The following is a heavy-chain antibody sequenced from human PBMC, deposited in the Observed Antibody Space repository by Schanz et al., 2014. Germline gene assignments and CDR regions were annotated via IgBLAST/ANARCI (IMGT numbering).Heavy chain of an antibody. CDR1: GFTFSTYA. Sequence: EVQLLDSGGGLVQPGGSLRLSCAASGFTFSTYAMSWVRQAPGKGLEWVSAISGSGGSTYYADSVKGRFTISRDNSKNTLYLQMNSLRADDTAVFYCAKGMGYCSGGTCYDCYYYGLDVWGQGTTVTVSS. D-gene: IGHD2-15*01. V-gene: IGHV3-23*01. CDR3: AKGMGYCSGGTCYDCYYYGLDV. CDR2: ISGSGGST. J-gene: IGHJ6*02.